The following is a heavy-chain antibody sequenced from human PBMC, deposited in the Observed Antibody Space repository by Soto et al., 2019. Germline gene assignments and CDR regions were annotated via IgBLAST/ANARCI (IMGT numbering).Heavy chain of an antibody. V-gene: IGHV1-18*01. J-gene: IGHJ5*02. CDR2: ISAYNGNT. CDR1: GYTFTSYG. CDR3: ARDPTIFGVVTSNWFDP. Sequence: ASVKVSCKASGYTFTSYGISWVRQAPGQGLEWMGWISAYNGNTNYAQKLQGRVTMTTDTSTSTAYMELRSLRSDDTAVYYCARDPTIFGVVTSNWFDPWGQGTLVTVSS. D-gene: IGHD3-3*01.